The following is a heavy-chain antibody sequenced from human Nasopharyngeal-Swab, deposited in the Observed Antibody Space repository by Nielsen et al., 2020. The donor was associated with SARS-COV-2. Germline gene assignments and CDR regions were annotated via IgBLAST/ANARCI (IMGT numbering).Heavy chain of an antibody. Sequence: WIRQPPGKGLEWIGSIYYSGSNYYNPSLKSRVTISVDTSKNQFSLKLSSVTAADTAVYYCASGGVNANTIFGVVIPPLWYYYGMDVWGQGTTVTVSS. CDR2: IYYSGSN. V-gene: IGHV4-39*07. J-gene: IGHJ6*02. D-gene: IGHD3-3*01. CDR3: ASGGVNANTIFGVVIPPLWYYYGMDV.